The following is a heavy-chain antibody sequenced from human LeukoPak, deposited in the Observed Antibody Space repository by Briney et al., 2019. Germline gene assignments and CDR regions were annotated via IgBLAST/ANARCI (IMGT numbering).Heavy chain of an antibody. Sequence: SETLSLTCAVYGGSFSGYYWSWIRQPAGKGLEWIGRIYTSGSTNYNPSLKSRVTISVGTSKNQFSLKLSSVTAADTAVYYCARGRGSGSFDGYFDYWGQGTLVTVSS. CDR2: IYTSGST. D-gene: IGHD3-10*01. J-gene: IGHJ4*02. CDR3: ARGRGSGSFDGYFDY. V-gene: IGHV4-59*10. CDR1: GGSFSGYY.